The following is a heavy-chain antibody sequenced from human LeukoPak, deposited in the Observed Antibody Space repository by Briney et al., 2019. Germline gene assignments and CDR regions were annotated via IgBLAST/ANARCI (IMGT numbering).Heavy chain of an antibody. D-gene: IGHD2-15*01. CDR2: IYYSGST. CDR1: GGSISSGGYY. Sequence: PSETLSLTCTVSGGSISSGGYYWSWIRQHPGKGLEWIGYIYYSGSTYYNPSLKSRVTISVDTSKNQFSPKLSSVTAADTAVYYCARTFLSVSSGGSCYFDYWGQGTLVTVSS. CDR3: ARTFLSVSSGGSCYFDY. J-gene: IGHJ4*02. V-gene: IGHV4-31*03.